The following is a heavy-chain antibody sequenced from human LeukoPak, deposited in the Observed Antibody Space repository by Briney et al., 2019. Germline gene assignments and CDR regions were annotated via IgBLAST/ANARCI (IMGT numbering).Heavy chain of an antibody. V-gene: IGHV3-21*01. Sequence: GGSLRLSCAASGFTFSSYSMNWVRQAPGKGLEWVSSISSSSNYIYYAESVKGRFTISRDNAKNSLYLQMNSLRAEDTAVYYCARAPYCGGDSSVGYGMDVWGQGTTVTVSS. CDR3: ARAPYCGGDSSVGYGMDV. J-gene: IGHJ6*02. CDR1: GFTFSSYS. D-gene: IGHD2-21*02. CDR2: ISSSSNYI.